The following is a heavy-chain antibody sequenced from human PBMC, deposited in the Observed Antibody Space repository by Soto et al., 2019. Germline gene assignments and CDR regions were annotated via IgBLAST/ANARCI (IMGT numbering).Heavy chain of an antibody. D-gene: IGHD2-2*01. J-gene: IGHJ4*02. CDR1: GGSIISGGSY. CDR2: IYYSGNT. Sequence: SETLSLTCTFSGGSIISGGSYWGWIRQPPGKGLEWIGYIYYSGNTYFDPSLKSRVTLSVDTSKNQFSLNLSSVTAADTAVYYCVRYCSTTKCPFDYWGQGTLVTVSS. V-gene: IGHV4-30-4*01. CDR3: VRYCSTTKCPFDY.